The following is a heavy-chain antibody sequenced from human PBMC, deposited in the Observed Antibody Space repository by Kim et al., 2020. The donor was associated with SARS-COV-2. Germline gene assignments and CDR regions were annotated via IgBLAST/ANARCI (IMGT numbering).Heavy chain of an antibody. J-gene: IGHJ4*02. D-gene: IGHD3-10*01. CDR2: ISYDGSNK. V-gene: IGHV3-30*18. CDR3: AKDPDITMVRGVNYYFDY. Sequence: GGSLRLSCAASGFTFSSYGMHWVRQAPGKGLEWVAVISYDGSNKYYADSVKGRFTISRDNSKNTLYLQMNSLRAEDTAVYYCAKDPDITMVRGVNYYFDYWGQGTLVTVSS. CDR1: GFTFSSYG.